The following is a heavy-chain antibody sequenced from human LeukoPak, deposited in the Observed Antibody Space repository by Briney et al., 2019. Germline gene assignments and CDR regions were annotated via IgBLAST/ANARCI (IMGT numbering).Heavy chain of an antibody. CDR1: GVTVSSNY. CDR2: IYSGGST. D-gene: IGHD3-22*01. Sequence: PGGSLRLSCAASGVTVSSNYMSWVRQAPGKGLEWVSVIYSGGSTYYADSVKGRFTISRDNSKNTLYLQMNSLRAEDTAVYYCARLTYYYDSSGYWYYFDYWGQGTLVTVSS. CDR3: ARLTYYYDSSGYWYYFDY. J-gene: IGHJ4*02. V-gene: IGHV3-53*01.